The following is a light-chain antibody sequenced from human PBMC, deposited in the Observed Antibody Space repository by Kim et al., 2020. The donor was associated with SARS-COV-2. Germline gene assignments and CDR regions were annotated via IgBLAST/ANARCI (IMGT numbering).Light chain of an antibody. Sequence: GQKVTNSCSGGSSNSGSYTVDWYQQLPRTAPKLLIYSNNQRPSGVPDRFSGSKSGTSASLAFSGLQSEDEADYYCAAWDDSLNAVVFGGGTQLTVL. J-gene: IGLJ2*01. CDR3: AAWDDSLNAVV. CDR2: SNN. CDR1: SSNSGSYT. V-gene: IGLV1-44*01.